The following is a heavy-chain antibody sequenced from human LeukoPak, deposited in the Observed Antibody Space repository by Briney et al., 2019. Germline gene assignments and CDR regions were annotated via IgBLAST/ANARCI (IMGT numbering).Heavy chain of an antibody. CDR3: ARGGYCSSTSCQTGNWFDP. CDR2: INHSGSP. Sequence: SETLSLTCAVYGGSFSGYYWSWIRQPPGKGLEWIGEINHSGSPNYNPSPKSRVTISVDTSKNQFSLKLSSVTAADTAVYYCARGGYCSSTSCQTGNWFDPWGQGTLVTVSS. CDR1: GGSFSGYY. V-gene: IGHV4-34*01. J-gene: IGHJ5*02. D-gene: IGHD2-2*01.